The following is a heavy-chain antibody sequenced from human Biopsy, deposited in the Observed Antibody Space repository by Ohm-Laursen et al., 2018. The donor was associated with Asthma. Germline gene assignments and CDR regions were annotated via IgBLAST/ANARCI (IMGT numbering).Heavy chain of an antibody. CDR1: GGSITSFY. J-gene: IGHJ6*02. CDR3: ARDFLFQHGSSWYYYYYGMDV. CDR2: IYFSGYT. D-gene: IGHD6-13*01. Sequence: SDTLSLTCTVSGGSITSFYWSWIRQPPGRGLEWIGYIYFSGYTNYNPSLKSRVTISIDTSKNHFSLKLTSVTAEDTAVYYCARDFLFQHGSSWYYYYYGMDVWGQGTTVTVSS. V-gene: IGHV4-59*01.